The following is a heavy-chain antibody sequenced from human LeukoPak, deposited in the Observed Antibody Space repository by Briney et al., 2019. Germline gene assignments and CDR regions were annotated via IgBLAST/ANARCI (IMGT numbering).Heavy chain of an antibody. CDR1: GFTFSSYS. CDR2: ISSSGSVT. V-gene: IGHV3-48*01. D-gene: IGHD3-10*01. CDR3: ARPGITAFDI. Sequence: GSLRLSCAASGFTFSSYSMNWVRQAPGKGLEWVSHISSSGSVTYYGDSVKGRITISRDNAKNSVSLYMNSLRAEDSAVYYCARPGITAFDIWGQGTMVTVSS. J-gene: IGHJ3*02.